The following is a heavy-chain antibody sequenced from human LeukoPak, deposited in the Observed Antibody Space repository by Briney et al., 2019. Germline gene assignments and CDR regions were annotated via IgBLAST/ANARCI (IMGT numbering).Heavy chain of an antibody. Sequence: GGSLRLSCAAAGFTVSSNYMSWVRQTPGKRLEWVSGMSGSGGTTSYADSVKGRFTISRENSKRTLHLQMNSMRAEDTAIYYSAKDTYDYVSGFFSPDWGQGTLVTVSS. CDR2: MSGSGGTT. V-gene: IGHV3-23*01. D-gene: IGHD3-10*01. CDR1: GFTVSSNY. J-gene: IGHJ4*02. CDR3: AKDTYDYVSGFFSPD.